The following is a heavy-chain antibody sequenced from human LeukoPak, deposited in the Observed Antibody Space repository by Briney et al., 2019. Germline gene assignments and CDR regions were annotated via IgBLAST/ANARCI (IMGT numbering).Heavy chain of an antibody. D-gene: IGHD2-2*01. CDR3: ARFYCSGNSCYTFPLYYYYMDV. Sequence: SETLSLTCTVSGGSISSSSYYWGWIRQPPGKGLEWIGSIYYSGSTYYNPSLKSRVTISVDTSKNQFSLKLSSVTAADTAVYYCARFYCSGNSCYTFPLYYYYMDVWGKGTTVTISS. V-gene: IGHV4-39*07. CDR1: GGSISSSSYY. CDR2: IYYSGST. J-gene: IGHJ6*03.